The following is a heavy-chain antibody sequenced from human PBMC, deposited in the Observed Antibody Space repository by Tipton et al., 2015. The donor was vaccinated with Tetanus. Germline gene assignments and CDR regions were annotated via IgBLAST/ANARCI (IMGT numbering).Heavy chain of an antibody. CDR2: IYPSDSDI. CDR1: GYSFTSYW. J-gene: IGHJ4*02. V-gene: IGHV5-51*01. CDR3: ARHTSGSYHAPFDY. D-gene: IGHD1-26*01. Sequence: QLVQSGAEVRKPGESLKISCQGSGYSFTSYWIGWVRQMSGKGLEWMGVIYPSDSDIRYSPSFQGQVTISADKSISTAYLQWSSLKASDSAMYYCARHTSGSYHAPFDYWGQGTLVTVSS.